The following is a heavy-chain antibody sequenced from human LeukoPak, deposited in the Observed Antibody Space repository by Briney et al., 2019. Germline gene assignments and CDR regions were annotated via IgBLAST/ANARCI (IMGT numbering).Heavy chain of an antibody. CDR1: GFTFSSCW. CDR2: INWNGGST. CDR3: ARGVESFDSSGYYI. Sequence: PGGSLRLSCVVSGFTFSSCWMHRVRQAPGKGLEWVSGINWNGGSTGYADSVKGRFTISRDNAKNSLYLQMNSLRAEDTALYYCARGVESFDSSGYYIWGQGTLVTVSS. J-gene: IGHJ4*02. D-gene: IGHD3-22*01. V-gene: IGHV3-20*04.